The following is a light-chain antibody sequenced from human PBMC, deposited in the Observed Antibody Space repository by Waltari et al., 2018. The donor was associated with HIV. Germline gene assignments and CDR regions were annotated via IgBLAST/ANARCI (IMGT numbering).Light chain of an antibody. CDR3: QQYNRYSWT. V-gene: IGKV1-5*03. Sequence: DIQMTQSPSTLSASVGDRVTITCRASQNINSWLAWYQQKPGAAPKLLIYKASNLESGVPSRFSGSGFGTEFTLTISSLQPDDFATYYCQQYNRYSWTFGQGTKVDIK. CDR2: KAS. CDR1: QNINSW. J-gene: IGKJ1*01.